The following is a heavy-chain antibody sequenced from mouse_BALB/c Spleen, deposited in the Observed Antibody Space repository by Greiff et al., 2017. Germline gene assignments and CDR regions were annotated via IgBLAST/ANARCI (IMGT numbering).Heavy chain of an antibody. CDR2: ILPGSGST. J-gene: IGHJ4*01. V-gene: IGHV1-9*01. CDR3: ARGGYFGNYSYYAMDY. D-gene: IGHD2-1*01. CDR1: GYTFSSYW. Sequence: QVQLQQSGAELMKPGASVKISCKATGYTFSSYWIEWVKQRPGHGLEWIGEILPGSGSTNYNEKFKGKATFTADTSSNTAYMQLSSLTSEDSAVYYCARGGYFGNYSYYAMDYWGQGTSVTVSS.